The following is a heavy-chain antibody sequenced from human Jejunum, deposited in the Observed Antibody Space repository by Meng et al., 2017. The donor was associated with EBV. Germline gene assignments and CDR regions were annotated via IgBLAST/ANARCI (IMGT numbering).Heavy chain of an antibody. CDR3: ASRPGFNIGPFDY. CDR2: INPGNGET. Sequence: QVGLGQSGAEVKKPGASVKLSCKASGYTFTNYPIHWVRQAPGQRPEWMGCINPGNGETEFSQKFQGRVTITRDTSATTAYMELTSLRSEDTAVYYCASRPGFNIGPFDYWGQGTLVTVSS. V-gene: IGHV1-3*01. J-gene: IGHJ4*02. CDR1: GYTFTNYP. D-gene: IGHD3/OR15-3a*01.